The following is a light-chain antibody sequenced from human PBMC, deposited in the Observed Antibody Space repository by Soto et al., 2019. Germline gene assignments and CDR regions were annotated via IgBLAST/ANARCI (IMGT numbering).Light chain of an antibody. CDR1: QSVSSS. V-gene: IGKV3-15*01. J-gene: IGKJ1*01. Sequence: FKTPYPSTLSRSPGARAPLSCRASQSVSSSLAWHQQKPGQAPRLLMYDASTRDTGISARFSGSGSGTEFTLTISSLQSEDFAVYYCQQYNNWPRTFGQGTKVDIK. CDR2: DAS. CDR3: QQYNNWPRT.